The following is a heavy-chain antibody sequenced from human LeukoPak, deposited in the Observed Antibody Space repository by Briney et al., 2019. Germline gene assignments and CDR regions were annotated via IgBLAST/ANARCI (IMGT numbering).Heavy chain of an antibody. D-gene: IGHD3-10*01. J-gene: IGHJ4*02. Sequence: ASVKVSCMASGGTFSSYAISWVRQAPGQGLEWMGGIIPIFGTENYAQKFQGGVTITADKSTSTHYMELSSLRYEDTAVYYCANLRAGSGSYYNGFDYWGQGTLVTVSS. CDR2: IIPIFGTE. CDR3: ANLRAGSGSYYNGFDY. V-gene: IGHV1-69*06. CDR1: GGTFSSYA.